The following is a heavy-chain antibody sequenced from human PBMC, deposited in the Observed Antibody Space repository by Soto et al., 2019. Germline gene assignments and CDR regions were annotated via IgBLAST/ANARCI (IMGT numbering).Heavy chain of an antibody. J-gene: IGHJ4*02. Sequence: SETLSLTCALYGGSFDGYYWGWIRQSPGKGLEWIGEIHHSGSTKYNPSPKSRVSLSVDTSTKQFSLKMTSMTAADRGVYYCARGVDSWSGYLFWGQGTPVTVSS. CDR3: ARGVDSWSGYLF. CDR1: GGSFDGYY. D-gene: IGHD3-3*01. V-gene: IGHV4-34*01. CDR2: IHHSGST.